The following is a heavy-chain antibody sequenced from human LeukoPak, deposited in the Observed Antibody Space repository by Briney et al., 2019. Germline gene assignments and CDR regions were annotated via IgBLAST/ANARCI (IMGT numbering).Heavy chain of an antibody. D-gene: IGHD5-12*01. Sequence: ASVKVSCKASGYTFTGYYMHWVRQAPGQGLEWMGRINPNSGGTNYAQKFQGRVTMTRDTSISTAYMELRSLRSDDTAVYYCAVGWLRPTYYYYMDVWGKGTTVTVSS. CDR3: AVGWLRPTYYYYMDV. J-gene: IGHJ6*03. CDR2: INPNSGGT. CDR1: GYTFTGYY. V-gene: IGHV1-2*06.